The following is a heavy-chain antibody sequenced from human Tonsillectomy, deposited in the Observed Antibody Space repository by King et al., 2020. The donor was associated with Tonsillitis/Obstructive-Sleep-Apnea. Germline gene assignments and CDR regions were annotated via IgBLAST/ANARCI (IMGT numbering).Heavy chain of an antibody. CDR1: GYTLTELS. CDR2: FDPEDGET. Sequence: QLVQSGAEVRKPGASVKVSCKVSGYTLTELSIHWVRQAPGKGLEWMGGFDPEDGETVYAQKFQGRVTMTEDTSTDTAYMELSSQRSEDPAVYYCATGPRRTMVQIYYYYMDVWGKGTTVTVSS. V-gene: IGHV1-24*01. J-gene: IGHJ6*03. D-gene: IGHD3-10*01. CDR3: ATGPRRTMVQIYYYYMDV.